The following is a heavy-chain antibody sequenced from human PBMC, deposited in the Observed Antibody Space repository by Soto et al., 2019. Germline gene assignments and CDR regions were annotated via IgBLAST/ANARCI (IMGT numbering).Heavy chain of an antibody. CDR3: ATSLSGYYYSY. J-gene: IGHJ4*02. CDR2: LSHRGSPI. V-gene: IGHV3-48*03. D-gene: IGHD3-22*01. Sequence: LRLSCAASGXAFSTYEMMWVRQAPGKGLEWVSYLSHRGSPIYYADSVKGRFTISRDNDRNSLYLQMDYLRAEDTAVYYCATSLSGYYYSYWGQGTLVTVSS. CDR1: GXAFSTYE.